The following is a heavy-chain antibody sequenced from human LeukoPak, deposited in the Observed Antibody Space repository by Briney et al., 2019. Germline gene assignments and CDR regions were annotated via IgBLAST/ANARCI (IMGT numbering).Heavy chain of an antibody. V-gene: IGHV1-69*06. J-gene: IGHJ5*02. CDR1: GGTFSSYA. CDR3: ARVVVRGSNWFDP. Sequence: GASVKVSCKASGGTFSSYAISWVRQARGQGLEWMGGIIPIFGTANYAQKFQGRVTITADKSTSTAYMELSSLRSEETAVYYCARVVVRGSNWFDPWGQGTLVTVSS. D-gene: IGHD3-10*01. CDR2: IIPIFGTA.